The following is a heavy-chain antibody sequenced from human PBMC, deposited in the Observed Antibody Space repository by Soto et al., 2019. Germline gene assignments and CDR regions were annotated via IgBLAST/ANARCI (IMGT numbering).Heavy chain of an antibody. CDR1: GDSIASGAYY. CDR2: IYYSGST. V-gene: IGHV4-31*03. D-gene: IGHD1-20*01. CDR3: ASVDNRITIDS. Sequence: QVQLQESGPGLVRPSQTLSLTCTVSGDSIASGAYYWSWIRPHPGKGLEWIGYIYYSGSTYYNPSLKSRVSISVDTSQNQFSLKLSSLTAADTAVYYCASVDNRITIDSWGPGTLVIVSS. J-gene: IGHJ4*02.